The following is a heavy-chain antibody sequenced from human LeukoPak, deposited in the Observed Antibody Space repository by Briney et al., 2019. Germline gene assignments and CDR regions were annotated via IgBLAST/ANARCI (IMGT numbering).Heavy chain of an antibody. CDR1: RFTFKNYA. CDR2: ISCDESKI. V-gene: IGHV3-30*04. J-gene: IGHJ6*03. Sequence: GGSLRLSCAASRFTFKNYAMHWVRQAPGKGLERVTFISCDESKIYYIDSVKGRFTISRDNSKNTLYLQMNDLRTEDTAVYYCVKGRGYTVTAIGYMDVWGEGTTVTVSS. D-gene: IGHD4-17*01. CDR3: VKGRGYTVTAIGYMDV.